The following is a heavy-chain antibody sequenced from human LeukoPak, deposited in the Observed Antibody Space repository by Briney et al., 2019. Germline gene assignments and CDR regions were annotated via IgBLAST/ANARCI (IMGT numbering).Heavy chain of an antibody. V-gene: IGHV3-23*01. CDR2: ISGSGGST. CDR3: RKGGKKYQLPYRGDYYSGMEV. J-gene: IGHJ6*04. Sequence: PWGSLRFSCAASGFTFSSYAMSWVRQAPGKGLEWVSAISGSGGSTDYADSVKGRFTIYRDNSKNTLYLQMNSLRAEDTAVYYCRKGGKKYQLPYRGDYYSGMEVWGKGPTVTAS. D-gene: IGHD2-2*02. CDR1: GFTFSSYA.